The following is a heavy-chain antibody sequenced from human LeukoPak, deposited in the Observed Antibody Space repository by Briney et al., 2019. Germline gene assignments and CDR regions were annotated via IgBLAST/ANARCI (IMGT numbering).Heavy chain of an antibody. CDR1: GFTFSSYS. CDR3: ASYDSSGYYGDY. V-gene: IGHV3-21*01. D-gene: IGHD3-22*01. J-gene: IGHJ4*02. CDR2: ISSSSSYI. Sequence: PGGSLRPSCAASGFTFSSYSMNWVRQAPGKGLEWVSSISSSSSYIYYADSVKGRFTISRDNAKNSLYLQMNSLRAEDTAVYYCASYDSSGYYGDYWGQGSLVTVSS.